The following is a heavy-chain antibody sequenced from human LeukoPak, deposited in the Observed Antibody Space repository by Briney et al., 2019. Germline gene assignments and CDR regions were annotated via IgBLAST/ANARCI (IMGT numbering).Heavy chain of an antibody. D-gene: IGHD6-13*01. CDR2: ISSNSITI. CDR1: RFTFSSYS. J-gene: IGHJ4*02. Sequence: GGSLRLSCAASRFTFSSYSMNWVRQAPGKGLEWVSYISSNSITIYYADSVKGRFTISRDSAKNSLYLQMNSLRDEDTAVYYCARGYSALDYWGQGTLVTVSS. V-gene: IGHV3-48*02. CDR3: ARGYSALDY.